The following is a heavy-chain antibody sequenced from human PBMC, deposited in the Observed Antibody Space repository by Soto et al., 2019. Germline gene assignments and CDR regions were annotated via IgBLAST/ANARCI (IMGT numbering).Heavy chain of an antibody. J-gene: IGHJ4*02. Sequence: SETLSLTCTVSGGSISSGGYYWSWIRQHPGKGLEWIGYIYYSGSTYYNPSLKSRVTISVDTSKNQFSLKLSSVTAADTAVYYCARGGYYDSSGYFDYWGQGTLVTVSS. CDR3: ARGGYYDSSGYFDY. CDR1: GGSISSGGYY. CDR2: IYYSGST. D-gene: IGHD3-22*01. V-gene: IGHV4-31*03.